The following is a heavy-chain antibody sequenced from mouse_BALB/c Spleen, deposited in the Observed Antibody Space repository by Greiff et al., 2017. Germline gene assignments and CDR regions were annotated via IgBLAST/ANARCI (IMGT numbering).Heavy chain of an antibody. V-gene: IGHV14-1*02. Sequence: VHVKQSGAELVRPGALVKLSCKASGFNIKDYYMHWVKQRPEQGLEWIGWIDPENGNTIYDPKFQGKASITADTSSNTAYLQLSSLTSEDTAVYYCARRYYGSSPAYWGQGTLVTVSA. CDR2: IDPENGNT. D-gene: IGHD1-1*01. CDR3: ARRYYGSSPAY. J-gene: IGHJ3*01. CDR1: GFNIKDYY.